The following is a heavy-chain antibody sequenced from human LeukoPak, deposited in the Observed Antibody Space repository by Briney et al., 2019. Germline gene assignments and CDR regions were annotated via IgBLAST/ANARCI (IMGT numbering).Heavy chain of an antibody. J-gene: IGHJ5*02. CDR3: ARDYYDSSGYPNWFDP. Sequence: PGGSLRLSCAASGFTFSSYSMNWVRQAPGKGLEWVSYISSSSSTIYYADSVKGRFTISRDNAKNSLYLQMNSLRAEDTAVYSCARDYYDSSGYPNWFDPWGQGTLVTVSS. CDR2: ISSSSSTI. D-gene: IGHD3-22*01. CDR1: GFTFSSYS. V-gene: IGHV3-48*01.